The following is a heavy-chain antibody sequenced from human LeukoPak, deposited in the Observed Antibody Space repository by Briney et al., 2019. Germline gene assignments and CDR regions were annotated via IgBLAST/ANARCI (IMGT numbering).Heavy chain of an antibody. V-gene: IGHV3-11*01. D-gene: IGHD1-26*01. CDR1: GFSFNDYY. Sequence: PGGSLRLSCAVSGFSFNDYYMSWIRQAPGKGLEWVSYISSSGGTIYYADSVKGRFTISRDNSKNTLYLQMNSLRADDTAEYYCAKSLLTTASGTGRAFDLWGQGTMVTVSS. CDR3: AKSLLTTASGTGRAFDL. CDR2: ISSSGGTI. J-gene: IGHJ3*01.